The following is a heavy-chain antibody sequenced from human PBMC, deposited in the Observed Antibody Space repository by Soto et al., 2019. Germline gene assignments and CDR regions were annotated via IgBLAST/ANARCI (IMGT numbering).Heavy chain of an antibody. CDR1: GFTFSSYS. CDR3: ARVAGTIFGVVMPDY. Sequence: GGSLRLSCAASGFTFSSYSMNWVRQAPGKGLEWVSSISSSSSYIYYADSVKGRFTISRDNAKNSLYLQMNSLRAEDTAVYYCARVAGTIFGVVMPDYWGQGTLVTVSS. J-gene: IGHJ4*02. V-gene: IGHV3-21*01. CDR2: ISSSSSYI. D-gene: IGHD3-3*01.